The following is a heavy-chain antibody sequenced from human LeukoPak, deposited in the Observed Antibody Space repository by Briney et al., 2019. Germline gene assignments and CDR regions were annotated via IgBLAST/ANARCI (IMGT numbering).Heavy chain of an antibody. D-gene: IGHD6-13*01. CDR2: IYTSGST. CDR1: GGSISSYY. J-gene: IGHJ6*03. V-gene: IGHV4-4*07. CDR3: ARDSSRAVVGYSSSWYRGYYYYMDV. Sequence: SETLSLTCTVSGGSISSYYWSWIRQPAGKGLEWIGRIYTSGSTNYNPFLKSRVTMSVDTSKNQFSLKLSSVTAADTAVYYCARDSSRAVVGYSSSWYRGYYYYMDVWGKGTTVTVSS.